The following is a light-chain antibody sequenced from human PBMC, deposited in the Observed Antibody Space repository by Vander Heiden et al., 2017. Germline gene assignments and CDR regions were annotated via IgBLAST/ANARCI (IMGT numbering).Light chain of an antibody. J-gene: IGKJ2*01. Sequence: PSTLSASVGDRVTITCRASQTISTWLAWYQQKPGKAPKLLIYKASSLQSGVPSRFRGSGSGTEFTLTITSLQPDDLATYYCQQYDSSYVTFGQGTKLEIK. CDR1: QTISTW. CDR3: QQYDSSYVT. V-gene: IGKV1-5*03. CDR2: KAS.